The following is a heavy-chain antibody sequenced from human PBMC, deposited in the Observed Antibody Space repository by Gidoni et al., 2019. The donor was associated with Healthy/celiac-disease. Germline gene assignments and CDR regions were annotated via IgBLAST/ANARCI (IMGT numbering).Heavy chain of an antibody. D-gene: IGHD6-13*01. CDR1: GFTLSSNY. V-gene: IGHV3-53*04. CDR2: IYSGGST. CDR3: ARAAADYYYYYGMDV. J-gene: IGHJ6*02. Sequence: EVQLVESGGGLVQPGGSLRLSCAAPGFTLSSNYMSWVRQAPGKGLEWVSVIYSGGSTYSADSVKGRFTISRHNSKNTLYLQMNSLRAEDTAVYYCARAAADYYYYYGMDVWGQGTTVTVSS.